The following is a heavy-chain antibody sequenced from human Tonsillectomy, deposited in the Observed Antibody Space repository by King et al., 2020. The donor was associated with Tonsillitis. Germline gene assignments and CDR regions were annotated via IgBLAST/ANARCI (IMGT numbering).Heavy chain of an antibody. CDR3: AREGHATVTHTFDM. J-gene: IGHJ3*02. Sequence: VQLVESGGGVVQPGRSLRLSCAASRFTFSSFSMHWVRQTPVKGLEWVAVISYDGSKISYADSVRGRFTISRDNSKNTLSLQLNSLRTEDTAVYYCAREGHATVTHTFDMWGQGTMVTVSS. CDR1: RFTFSSFS. V-gene: IGHV3-30*03. CDR2: ISYDGSKI. D-gene: IGHD2-21*02.